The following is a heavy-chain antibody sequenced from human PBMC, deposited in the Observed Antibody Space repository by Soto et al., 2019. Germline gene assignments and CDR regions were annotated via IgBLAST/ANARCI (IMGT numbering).Heavy chain of an antibody. CDR2: MSYDRVNK. CDR1: GFTFSSYS. V-gene: IGHV3-30-3*01. J-gene: IGHJ5*02. Sequence: MQVVESGGGVVQPGTSLRLSCTGSGFTFSSYSMHWFRQAPGKGLEWVAVMSYDRVNKFYGDPVKGRFTVSRDNSKSTMYLHMNKLTFEDTAIYYCARDGRPAVHGRWFDPWGQGTAVTVSS. CDR3: ARDGRPAVHGRWFDP. D-gene: IGHD2-15*01.